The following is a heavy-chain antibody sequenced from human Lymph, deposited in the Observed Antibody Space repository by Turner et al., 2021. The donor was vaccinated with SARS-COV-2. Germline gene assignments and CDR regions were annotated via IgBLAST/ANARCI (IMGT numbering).Heavy chain of an antibody. Sequence: QVQLVQSGAEVKTPGSSVKVACKASVGTFSTYVISWGRQAPGQGLEWRGGIIPSLGIANYAQKFQGRVTITADKSTSTAYMELSSLRSEDTAVYHCARRHSGNYDAFDIWGQGTMVTVSS. V-gene: IGHV1-69*10. J-gene: IGHJ3*02. CDR1: VGTFSTYV. D-gene: IGHD1-26*01. CDR2: IIPSLGIA. CDR3: ARRHSGNYDAFDI.